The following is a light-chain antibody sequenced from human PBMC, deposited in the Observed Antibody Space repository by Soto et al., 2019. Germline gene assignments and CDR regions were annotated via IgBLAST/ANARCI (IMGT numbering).Light chain of an antibody. Sequence: DIQMTQSPSSLSASVGDGVTITCQASQDITNYLNWYQQKPGKSPKLLIFDAANLEAGVPSRFSGSGSGTDFTFTISSLQPEDNATYYCQQYENLPLTFGGGTKVDIK. J-gene: IGKJ4*01. CDR1: QDITNY. V-gene: IGKV1-33*01. CDR2: DAA. CDR3: QQYENLPLT.